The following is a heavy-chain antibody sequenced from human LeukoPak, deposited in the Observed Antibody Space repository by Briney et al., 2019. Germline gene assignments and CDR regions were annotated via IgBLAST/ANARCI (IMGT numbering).Heavy chain of an antibody. Sequence: SETLSLTCTVSGGSISSYYWSWIRHPAGKGLEWIGRIYTSGSTNYNPSLKSRVTMSVDTSKNQFSLKLSSVTAADTAVYYCATNSGSYGWFDPWGQGTLVTVSS. D-gene: IGHD1-26*01. V-gene: IGHV4-4*07. CDR3: ATNSGSYGWFDP. CDR1: GGSISSYY. CDR2: IYTSGST. J-gene: IGHJ5*02.